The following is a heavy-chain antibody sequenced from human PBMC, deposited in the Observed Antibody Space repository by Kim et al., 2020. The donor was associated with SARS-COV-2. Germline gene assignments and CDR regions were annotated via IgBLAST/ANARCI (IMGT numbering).Heavy chain of an antibody. D-gene: IGHD2-15*01. V-gene: IGHV4-59*13. CDR3: ARGGGGSFPQDP. CDR2: IYYSGST. J-gene: IGHJ5*02. CDR1: GGSISSYY. Sequence: SETLSLTCTVSGGSISSYYWSWIRQPPGKGLEWIGYIYYSGSTNYNPSLKSRVTISVDTSKNQFSLKLSSVTAADTAVYYCARGGGGSFPQDPWGQGTLVTVSS.